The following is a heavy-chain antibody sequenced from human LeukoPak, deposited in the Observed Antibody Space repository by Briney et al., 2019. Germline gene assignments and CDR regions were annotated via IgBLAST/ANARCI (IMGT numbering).Heavy chain of an antibody. V-gene: IGHV4-59*01. Sequence: SETLSLTCTVSGGSISSYYWSWIRQPPGKGLEWIGYIYYSGSTNYNPSLKSRVTISVDTSKNQFSLKLSSVAAADTAVYYCARALYYDFWSGLTNRYYMDAWGKGTTVTVSS. D-gene: IGHD3-3*01. CDR1: GGSISSYY. CDR2: IYYSGST. CDR3: ARALYYDFWSGLTNRYYMDA. J-gene: IGHJ6*03.